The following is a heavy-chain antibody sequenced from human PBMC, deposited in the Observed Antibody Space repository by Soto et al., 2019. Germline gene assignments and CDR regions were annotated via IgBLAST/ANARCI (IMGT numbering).Heavy chain of an antibody. V-gene: IGHV1-3*01. CDR1: GYTFTSYA. CDR3: AREDSLRSPYYFDY. Sequence: ASVKVSCKASGYTFTSYAIHWVRQAPGQRLEWMGWISAGNGNTKYSQKFQGRVTITTDTSASTAYMELSSLRSEDTAVYYCAREDSLRSPYYFDYWGQGTLVTSPQ. CDR2: ISAGNGNT. J-gene: IGHJ4*02.